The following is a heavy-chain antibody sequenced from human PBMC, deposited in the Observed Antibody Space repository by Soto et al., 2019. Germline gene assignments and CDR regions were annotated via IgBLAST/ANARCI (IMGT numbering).Heavy chain of an antibody. D-gene: IGHD5-18*01. Sequence: SETLSLTCTVSGGSISSYYWSWIRQPPGKGLEWIGYIYYSGSTNYNPSLKSRVTISVDTSKNQFSLKLSSVTAADTAVYYCARGGYGYGKLRIFDYWSQGTLVTVSS. V-gene: IGHV4-59*01. CDR1: GGSISSYY. CDR3: ARGGYGYGKLRIFDY. CDR2: IYYSGST. J-gene: IGHJ4*02.